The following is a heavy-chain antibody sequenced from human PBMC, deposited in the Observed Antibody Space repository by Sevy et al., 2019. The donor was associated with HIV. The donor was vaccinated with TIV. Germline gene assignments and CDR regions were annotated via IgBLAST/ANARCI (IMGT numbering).Heavy chain of an antibody. CDR2: IKSNTDGGTT. CDR1: GFNFRNVW. D-gene: IGHD2-15*01. V-gene: IGHV3-15*01. Sequence: GGSLRLSCAASGFNFRNVWMSWVRQAPGKGLEWIGLIKSNTDGGTTEYGAPVKGGITISRDDSKNTLFLQVNSLKAEDTALYYCVTINTVGSLAYWGRGTLVTVSS. CDR3: VTINTVGSLAY. J-gene: IGHJ4*02.